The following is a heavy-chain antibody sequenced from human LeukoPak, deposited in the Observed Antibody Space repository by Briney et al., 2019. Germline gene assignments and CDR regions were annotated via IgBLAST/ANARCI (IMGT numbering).Heavy chain of an antibody. CDR3: ARSSESYDSSGSYSYYFDY. V-gene: IGHV4-59*01. D-gene: IGHD3-22*01. CDR1: GGSISSYY. CDR2: IYYSGST. J-gene: IGHJ4*02. Sequence: KPSETLSLACTVSGGSISSYYWSWIRLPPGKGLEWIGYIYYSGSTNYNPSLRSRVTISVDTSKNQFSLKLSSVTAADTAVYYCARSSESYDSSGSYSYYFDYWGQGTLVTVSS.